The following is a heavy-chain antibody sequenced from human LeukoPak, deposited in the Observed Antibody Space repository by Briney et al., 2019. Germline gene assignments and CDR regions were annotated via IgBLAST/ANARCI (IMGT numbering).Heavy chain of an antibody. J-gene: IGHJ4*02. CDR1: GFTFSRHS. V-gene: IGHV3-21*04. D-gene: IGHD3-10*01. CDR3: ARLYYYGSGSYDY. CDR2: ISSSSYI. Sequence: GGSLRLPCAASGFTFSRHSINWVRQAPGKGLEWVSSISSSSYIYYADSVKGRFTISRDNAKNSLYLQMNSLRAEDTAVYYCARLYYYGSGSYDYWGQGTLVTVSS.